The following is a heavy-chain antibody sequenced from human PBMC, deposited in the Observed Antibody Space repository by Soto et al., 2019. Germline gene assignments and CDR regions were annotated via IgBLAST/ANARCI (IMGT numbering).Heavy chain of an antibody. CDR1: GFSFTGYY. CDR3: AKDLTRQLAYWLDP. D-gene: IGHD6-6*01. J-gene: IGHJ5*02. Sequence: ASVKVSCKASGFSFTGYYIHWLRQAPGQGLEWMGWINAHSGGTEYAQKFQGRVTLTRDTSIATAYLTLTSLTSDDTALYYCAKDLTRQLAYWLDPWGEGTQVTVSS. V-gene: IGHV1-2*02. CDR2: INAHSGGT.